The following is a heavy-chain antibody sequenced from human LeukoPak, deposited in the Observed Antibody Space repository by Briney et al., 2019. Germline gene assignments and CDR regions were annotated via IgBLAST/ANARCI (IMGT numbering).Heavy chain of an antibody. Sequence: PSETLSLTCTVSGGSISGYYWSWIRQPPGKGLEWIGYIYYSGSISYNPSLKSRVTISVDTSKNQFSLKLSSVTAADTAVYYCAREGARWEPSFSAFDIWGQGTMVTVSS. D-gene: IGHD1-26*01. J-gene: IGHJ3*02. CDR3: AREGARWEPSFSAFDI. CDR2: IYYSGSI. CDR1: GGSISGYY. V-gene: IGHV4-59*01.